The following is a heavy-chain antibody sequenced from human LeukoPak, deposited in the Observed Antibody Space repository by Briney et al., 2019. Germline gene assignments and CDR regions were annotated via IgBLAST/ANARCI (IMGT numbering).Heavy chain of an antibody. D-gene: IGHD3-10*01. Sequence: GASVKVSCKASGYTLTSYGISWVRQAPGQGLEWMGRINPNSGGTNYAQKFQGRVTMTRDTSISTAYMELSRLRSDDTAVYYCARQLGDYGSGHDYWGQGTLVTVSS. CDR1: GYTLTSYG. CDR2: INPNSGGT. J-gene: IGHJ4*02. CDR3: ARQLGDYGSGHDY. V-gene: IGHV1-2*06.